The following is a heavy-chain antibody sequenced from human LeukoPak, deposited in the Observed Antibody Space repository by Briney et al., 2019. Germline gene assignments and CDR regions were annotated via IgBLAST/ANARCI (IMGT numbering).Heavy chain of an antibody. Sequence: GGSLRLSCAASGFTFSSYEMNWVRQAPGKGLEWVSYISSSGSTIYYADSVKGRFTISRDNAKNSLYLQMNSLRAEDTAVYYCAKAPVVEGYYYGSGSSFYFDYWGQGTLVTVSS. V-gene: IGHV3-48*03. D-gene: IGHD3-10*01. CDR2: ISSSGSTI. CDR1: GFTFSSYE. J-gene: IGHJ4*02. CDR3: AKAPVVEGYYYGSGSSFYFDY.